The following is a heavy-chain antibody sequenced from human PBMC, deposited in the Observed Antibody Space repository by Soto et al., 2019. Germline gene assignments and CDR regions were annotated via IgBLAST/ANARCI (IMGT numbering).Heavy chain of an antibody. Sequence: QVQLVESGGGVVQPGRSLRLSCAASGSIFRGYGMHWVRQAPGKGLEWVAVIRYDGSNINYADSVMGRFTISRDNSKNTRYLEMNSLRAEDTAVYYCERDGICGTPFRGYLDYRGRGSLVTDS. J-gene: IGHJ4*02. CDR3: ERDGICGTPFRGYLDY. D-gene: IGHD2-21*01. CDR1: GSIFRGYG. CDR2: IRYDGSNI. V-gene: IGHV3-33*01.